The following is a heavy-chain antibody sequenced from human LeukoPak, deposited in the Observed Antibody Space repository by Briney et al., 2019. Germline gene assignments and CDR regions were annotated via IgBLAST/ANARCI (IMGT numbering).Heavy chain of an antibody. CDR3: AKEGGYRFGGGFDY. Sequence: PGGSLRLSCAASGFTFSSYGMHWVRQAPGKGLEWVAVISYDGSNKYYADSVKGRFTISRDNSKNTLYLQMNSLRAEDTAVYYCAKEGGYRFGGGFDYWGQGTLVTVSS. D-gene: IGHD5-18*01. J-gene: IGHJ4*02. V-gene: IGHV3-30*18. CDR2: ISYDGSNK. CDR1: GFTFSSYG.